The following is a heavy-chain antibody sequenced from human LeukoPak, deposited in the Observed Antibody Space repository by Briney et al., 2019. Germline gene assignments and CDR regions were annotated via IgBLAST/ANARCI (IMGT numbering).Heavy chain of an antibody. CDR3: ARDPSRRYYYDSSGPDDY. Sequence: PGGSLRLSCAASGFTFSSYSMNWVRQAPGKGLEWVSSISSSSSYIYYADSVKGRFTISRDNAKNSLYLQMNSLRAEDTAVYYCARDPSRRYYYDSSGPDDYWGQGTLVTVSS. V-gene: IGHV3-21*01. CDR1: GFTFSSYS. J-gene: IGHJ4*02. D-gene: IGHD3-22*01. CDR2: ISSSSSYI.